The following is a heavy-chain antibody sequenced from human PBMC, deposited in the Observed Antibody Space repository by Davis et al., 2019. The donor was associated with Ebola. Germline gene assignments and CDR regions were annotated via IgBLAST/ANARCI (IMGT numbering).Heavy chain of an antibody. CDR3: AHSCSGGSCYPWYYYGMDV. CDR1: GFSLSTSGVG. D-gene: IGHD2-15*01. V-gene: IGHV2-5*02. CDR2: IYWDDDK. J-gene: IGHJ6*02. Sequence: SGPTLVKPTQTLTLTCTFSGFSLSTSGVGVGWIRQPPGKALEWLALIYWDDDKRYSPSLKSRLTINKDTSKNQVVLTMTNMDPVDTATYYCAHSCSGGSCYPWYYYGMDVWGQGTTVTVSS.